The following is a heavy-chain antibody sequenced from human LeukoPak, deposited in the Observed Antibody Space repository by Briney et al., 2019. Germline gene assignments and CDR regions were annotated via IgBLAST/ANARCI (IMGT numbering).Heavy chain of an antibody. J-gene: IGHJ4*02. CDR2: INHSGST. Sequence: SETLSLNCAVYGGSFSGYYWSWLRQPPGKGLEWIGEINHSGSTNYNPSLKSRVTISVDTSKNQFSLKLSSVTAADTAVYYCARGRVRWELPGRWYFDYWGQGTLVTVSS. CDR1: GGSFSGYY. D-gene: IGHD1-26*01. CDR3: ARGRVRWELPGRWYFDY. V-gene: IGHV4-34*01.